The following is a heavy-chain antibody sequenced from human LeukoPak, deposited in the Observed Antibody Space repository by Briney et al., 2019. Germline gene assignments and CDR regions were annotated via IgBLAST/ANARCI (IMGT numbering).Heavy chain of an antibody. CDR2: IYTSGST. Sequence: SETLSLTCTVSGGSISSYYWSWIRQPAGKGLEWIGRIYTSGSTNYNPSLKSRVTISVDTSKNQFSLKLSSVTAADTAVHYCARHSGWYSSSWYFDYWGQGTLVTVSS. CDR1: GGSISSYY. CDR3: ARHSGWYSSSWYFDY. V-gene: IGHV4-4*07. D-gene: IGHD6-13*01. J-gene: IGHJ4*02.